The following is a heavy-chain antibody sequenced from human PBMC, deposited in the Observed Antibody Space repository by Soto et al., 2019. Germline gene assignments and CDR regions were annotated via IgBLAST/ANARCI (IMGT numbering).Heavy chain of an antibody. D-gene: IGHD6-19*01. CDR2: IDPSDSYT. Sequence: GESLKISCKGSGYSFTSYWISWVRQMPGKGLEWMGRIDPSDSYTNYSPSFQGHVTISADKSISTAYLQWSSLKASDTAMYYCGAEVRWLVRVDYWGQGTLVTVSS. J-gene: IGHJ4*02. CDR3: GAEVRWLVRVDY. V-gene: IGHV5-10-1*01. CDR1: GYSFTSYW.